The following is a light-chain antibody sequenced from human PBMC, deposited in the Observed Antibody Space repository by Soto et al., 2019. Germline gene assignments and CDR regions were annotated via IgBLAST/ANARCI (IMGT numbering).Light chain of an antibody. CDR1: QDISSW. CDR2: AAT. J-gene: IGKJ5*01. Sequence: DIQMTQSPSSVSASVGDGVTITCRASQDISSWLAWYQQKPGKAPKLLIYAATSLQSGVPSRFSGSGSGTDFSLTIRSLQPEDFGTYYCQQPISFPITFGQGTRLEIK. V-gene: IGKV1D-12*01. CDR3: QQPISFPIT.